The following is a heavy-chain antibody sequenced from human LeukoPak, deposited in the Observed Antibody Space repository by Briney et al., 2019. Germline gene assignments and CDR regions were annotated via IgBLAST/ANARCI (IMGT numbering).Heavy chain of an antibody. CDR1: GGSISSYY. CDR2: IYTSGST. V-gene: IGHV4-4*07. J-gene: IGHJ6*02. CDR3: ARDWLNYYDSSGYVDGMDV. Sequence: SETLSLTCTVSGGSISSYYWGWIRQPAGKGLEWIGRIYTSGSTNYNPSLKSRVTMSVDTSKNQFSLKLSSVTAADTAVYYCARDWLNYYDSSGYVDGMDVWGQGTTVTVSS. D-gene: IGHD3-22*01.